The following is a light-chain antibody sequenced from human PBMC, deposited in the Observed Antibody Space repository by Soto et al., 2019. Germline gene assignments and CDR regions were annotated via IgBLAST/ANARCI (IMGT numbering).Light chain of an antibody. V-gene: IGKV3-15*01. CDR2: GAS. J-gene: IGKJ1*01. CDR3: QQYGSP. CDR1: QSVSSN. Sequence: EIVMTQSPATPSVSPGERATLSCRASQSVSSNLAWYQQKPGQAPRLLIYGASTRATGIPARFSGSGSGTDFTLTISRLEPEDFAVYYCQQYGSPFGQGTKVDI.